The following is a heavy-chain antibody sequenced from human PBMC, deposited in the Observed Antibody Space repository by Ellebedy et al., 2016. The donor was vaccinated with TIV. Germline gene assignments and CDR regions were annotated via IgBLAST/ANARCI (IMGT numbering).Heavy chain of an antibody. Sequence: GESLKISCAASGFTFSSYSMNWVRQAPGKGLEWVSSISSSSSYIYYADSVKGRFTISRDNSKNTLYLQMNSLRAEDTAVYYCAKRVTMVREVITYYHYAMDVWGQGTTVTVS. CDR2: ISSSSSYI. D-gene: IGHD3-10*01. CDR1: GFTFSSYS. J-gene: IGHJ6*02. V-gene: IGHV3-21*04. CDR3: AKRVTMVREVITYYHYAMDV.